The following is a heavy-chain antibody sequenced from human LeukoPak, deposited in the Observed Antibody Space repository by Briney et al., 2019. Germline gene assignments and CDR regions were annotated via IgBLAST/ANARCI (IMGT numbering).Heavy chain of an antibody. V-gene: IGHV3-7*01. J-gene: IGHJ4*02. CDR3: ARDYN. CDR2: IKPDGGET. Sequence: PGGSLRLSCAASGFTVSSNYMNWVRQAPGKGLEWVANIKPDGGETYYVDSVKGRFTISRDNAKSSLYLQMNSLRAEDTAVYYCARDYNLGQGTLVTVSS. CDR1: GFTVSSNY.